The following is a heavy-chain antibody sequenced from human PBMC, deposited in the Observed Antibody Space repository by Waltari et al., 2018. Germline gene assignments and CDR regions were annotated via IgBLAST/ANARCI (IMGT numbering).Heavy chain of an antibody. J-gene: IGHJ3*02. V-gene: IGHV1-69*02. CDR3: ARKIGPSDDAFDI. CDR1: GGTFSSYT. CDR2: IIPILGIA. Sequence: VQLVQSGAEVKKPGSSVKVSCKASGGTFSSYTISWVRQAPGQGLEWMVRIIPILGIANYEQKFQGRVTITADKSTSTAYMELSSLRSEDTAVYYCARKIGPSDDAFDIWGQGTMVTVSS.